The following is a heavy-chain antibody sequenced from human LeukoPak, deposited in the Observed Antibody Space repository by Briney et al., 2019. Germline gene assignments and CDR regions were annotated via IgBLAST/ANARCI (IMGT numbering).Heavy chain of an antibody. Sequence: SESLSLTCTVSGCSFSNYYWSWVRQPPGKGLEWLAYIYYSGSTKYNPSLKSRVTISIDTSKNQFSLKLSSVTAAVTAVYYCARDRGIGDYYHYYFDYWGQGTLVTVSS. CDR2: IYYSGST. CDR1: GCSFSNYY. D-gene: IGHD4-17*01. J-gene: IGHJ4*02. V-gene: IGHV4-59*01. CDR3: ARDRGIGDYYHYYFDY.